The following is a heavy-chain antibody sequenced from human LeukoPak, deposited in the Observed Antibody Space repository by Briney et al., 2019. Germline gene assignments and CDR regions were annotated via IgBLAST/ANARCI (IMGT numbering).Heavy chain of an antibody. CDR3: ATARLSTGWAYNDY. CDR1: GFTFSGYA. Sequence: GGSLRLSCAASGFTFSGYAMSWVRQAPGKGLEWVSAIVGGGGTTFYADSVKGRFTISGDNSKNTVFLQMNSLRAEDTAVYFCATARLSTGWAYNDYWGQGTLATVSS. D-gene: IGHD6-19*01. CDR2: IVGGGGTT. J-gene: IGHJ4*02. V-gene: IGHV3-23*01.